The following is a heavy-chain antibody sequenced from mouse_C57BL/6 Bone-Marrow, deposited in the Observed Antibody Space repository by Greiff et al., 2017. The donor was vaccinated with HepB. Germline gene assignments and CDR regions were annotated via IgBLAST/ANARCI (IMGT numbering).Heavy chain of an antibody. Sequence: QVQLQQPGAELVKPGASVKLSCKASGYTFTSYWMQWVKQRPGQGLEWIGEIDPSDSYTNYKQKFKGKATVTVDTSSSTAYRQLSSLTSEDSAVDYCARDGKGYFDDWGQGTTLTVSS. J-gene: IGHJ2*01. CDR1: GYTFTSYW. CDR2: IDPSDSYT. D-gene: IGHD2-1*01. V-gene: IGHV1-50*01. CDR3: ARDGKGYFDD.